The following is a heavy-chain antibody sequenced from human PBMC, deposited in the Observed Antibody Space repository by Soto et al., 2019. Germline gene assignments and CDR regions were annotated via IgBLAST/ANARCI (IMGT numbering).Heavy chain of an antibody. CDR1: GFTFTSYA. Sequence: QPVGSLRLSCAASGFTFTSYALSWVRQAPGKGLEWVSSISGSGGSTYYADSVKGRFTISRDNSKNALYLQMNSLRAEDTAVYYCAKGSPYYYDVSGYYEGDAFDIWGQGTMVTVSS. CDR2: ISGSGGST. CDR3: AKGSPYYYDVSGYYEGDAFDI. V-gene: IGHV3-23*01. D-gene: IGHD3-22*01. J-gene: IGHJ3*02.